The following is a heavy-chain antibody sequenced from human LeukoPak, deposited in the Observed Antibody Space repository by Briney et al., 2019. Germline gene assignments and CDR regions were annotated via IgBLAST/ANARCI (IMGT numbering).Heavy chain of an antibody. J-gene: IGHJ4*02. V-gene: IGHV4-4*07. CDR1: GGSISSYY. CDR2: IYTSGST. D-gene: IGHD3-22*01. CDR3: ARDWPSGYYYGVSDY. Sequence: SETLSLTWTVSGGSISSYYWSWIRQPAGKGLEWIGRIYTSGSTNYNPSLKSQVTMSVDTSKNQFSLKLSSVTAADTAVYYCARDWPSGYYYGVSDYWGQGTLVTVSS.